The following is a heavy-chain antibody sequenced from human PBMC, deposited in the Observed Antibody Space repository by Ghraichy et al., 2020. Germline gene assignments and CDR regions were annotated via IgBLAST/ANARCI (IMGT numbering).Heavy chain of an antibody. V-gene: IGHV4-59*01. CDR3: ARGWSMIRPYYYYGMDV. J-gene: IGHJ6*02. CDR1: GGSISSYY. Sequence: ESLNISCTVSGGSISSYYWSWIRQPPGKGLEWIGYIYYSGSTNYNPSLKSRVTISVDTSKNQFSLKLSSVTAADTAVYYCARGWSMIRPYYYYGMDVWGQGTTVTVSS. D-gene: IGHD3-16*01. CDR2: IYYSGST.